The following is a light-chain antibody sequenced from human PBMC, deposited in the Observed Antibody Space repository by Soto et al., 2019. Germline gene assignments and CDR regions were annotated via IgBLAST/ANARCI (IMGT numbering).Light chain of an antibody. V-gene: IGKV1-39*01. CDR1: QTISNY. CDR3: QQSYSPPTIT. CDR2: AAS. J-gene: IGKJ5*01. Sequence: DIQMTHSPSSLSASVGCRFNITCRASQTISNYLNWYQKKPGKAPKLLIYAASSLQRGVPSRFSGSGSGTDFTLIIGSLKTEDFANYYCQQSYSPPTITFGHGTRLEIK.